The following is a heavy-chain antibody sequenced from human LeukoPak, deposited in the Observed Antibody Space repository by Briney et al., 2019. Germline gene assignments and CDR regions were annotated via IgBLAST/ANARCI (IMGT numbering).Heavy chain of an antibody. CDR3: AKGSEWLVLYDY. D-gene: IGHD6-19*01. CDR2: ISGSGGST. J-gene: IGHJ4*02. Sequence: GGSLRLSCAASGSTFSSYAMSWVRQAPGEGLEWVSAISGSGGSTYYADSVKGRFTISRDNSKNTLYLQMNSLRAEDTAVYYCAKGSEWLVLYDYWGQGTLVTVSS. CDR1: GSTFSSYA. V-gene: IGHV3-23*01.